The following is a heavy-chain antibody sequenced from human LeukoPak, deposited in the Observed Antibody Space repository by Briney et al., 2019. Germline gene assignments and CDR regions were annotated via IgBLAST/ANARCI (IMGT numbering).Heavy chain of an antibody. Sequence: KPSETLSLTCTVSGGSISSSSYYWGWIRQPPGKGLEWIGSIYYSGSTYYNPSLKSRVTISVDTSKNQFSLKLSSVTAADTAVYYCASHSSYVSPFRSWGRGPLVTVSP. J-gene: IGHJ5*02. CDR3: ASHSSYVSPFRS. CDR1: GGSISSSSYY. CDR2: IYYSGST. V-gene: IGHV4-39*01. D-gene: IGHD3-10*02.